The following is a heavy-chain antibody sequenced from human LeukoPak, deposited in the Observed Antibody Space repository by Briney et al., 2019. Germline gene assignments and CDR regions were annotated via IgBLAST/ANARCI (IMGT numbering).Heavy chain of an antibody. D-gene: IGHD3-22*01. CDR2: LSGRSNSI. Sequence: GGSLRLSCAASGFTFTTYGMNWVRQAPGKGLEWVSYLSGRSNSIYYAESVKGRFTISRDNAKNPLYLQMNSLRDEDTAVYYCARDFRYHDSSGYYSFDYWGQGTLVTVSS. CDR3: ARDFRYHDSSGYYSFDY. V-gene: IGHV3-48*02. J-gene: IGHJ4*02. CDR1: GFTFTTYG.